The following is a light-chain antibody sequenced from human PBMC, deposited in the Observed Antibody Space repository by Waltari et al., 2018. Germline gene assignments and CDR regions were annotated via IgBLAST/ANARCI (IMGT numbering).Light chain of an antibody. V-gene: IGKV3-15*01. CDR2: VAS. Sequence: EIVMTQSPATLSGSPGASVTLPCRASETVSSNLAWYQQKAGHAPRLLIYVASTRATGIPARFSGSGSGTEFTLTISSLQSEDFAVYYCQQYNHWPPYSFGQGTKLEIK. CDR3: QQYNHWPPYS. CDR1: ETVSSN. J-gene: IGKJ2*03.